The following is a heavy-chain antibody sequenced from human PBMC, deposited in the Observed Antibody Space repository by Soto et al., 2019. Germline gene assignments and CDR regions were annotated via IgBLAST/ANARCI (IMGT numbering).Heavy chain of an antibody. D-gene: IGHD2-15*01. J-gene: IGHJ5*02. CDR1: GGSISSSSYY. V-gene: IGHV4-39*01. CDR2: IYYSGST. Sequence: SETLSLTCTVSGGSISSSSYYWGWIRQPPGKGLEWIGSIYYSGSTYYNPSLKSRVTISVDTSKNQFSLKLSSVTAADTAVYSCARHYMVVVVADGGWFDPWGQGTLVPLSS. CDR3: ARHYMVVVVADGGWFDP.